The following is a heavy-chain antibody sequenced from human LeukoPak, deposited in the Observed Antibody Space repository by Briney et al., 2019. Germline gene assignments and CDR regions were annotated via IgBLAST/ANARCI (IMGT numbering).Heavy chain of an antibody. CDR3: ARDSGYGSGSYYTEPAMGY. CDR1: GGSLSSGSYY. Sequence: SETLSLTCTVSGGSLSSGSYYWSWIRQPAGTGLEWIGRIYTSGSTNYNPSLKRRVTISVDTSKNQFSLKLSSVTAADTAVYYCARDSGYGSGSYYTEPAMGYWGQGTLVTVSS. V-gene: IGHV4-61*02. D-gene: IGHD3-10*01. CDR2: IYTSGST. J-gene: IGHJ4*02.